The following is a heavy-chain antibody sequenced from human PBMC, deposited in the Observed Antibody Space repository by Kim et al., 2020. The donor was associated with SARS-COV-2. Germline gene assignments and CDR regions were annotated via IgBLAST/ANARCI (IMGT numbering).Heavy chain of an antibody. CDR3: ARGGALGRAFDV. CDR2: ICPTGDP. Sequence: GGSLRLSCVGSGFIFSGYDIHWVRQSPGRGLEWVSSICPTGDPFYPGSKKGRFTISRENAKESVFLQMSSLSVEDTAVYYCARGGALGRAFDVWGQGTVVTVSS. J-gene: IGHJ3*01. V-gene: IGHV3-13*05. D-gene: IGHD3-16*01. CDR1: GFIFSGYD.